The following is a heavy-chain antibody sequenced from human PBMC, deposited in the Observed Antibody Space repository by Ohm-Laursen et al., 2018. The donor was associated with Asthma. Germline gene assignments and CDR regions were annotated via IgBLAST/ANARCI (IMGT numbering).Heavy chain of an antibody. CDR1: GYTFTSYY. D-gene: IGHD6-13*01. V-gene: IGHV1-46*01. J-gene: IGHJ6*02. CDR3: ARGSSSAPLTYGMDV. Sequence: ASVKVSCKVSGYTFTSYYMHWVRQAPGQGLEWMGIINPSGGSTSYAQKFQGRVTMTRDTSTSTVYMELSSLRSEDTAVYYCARGSSSAPLTYGMDVWGQGTTVTVSS. CDR2: INPSGGST.